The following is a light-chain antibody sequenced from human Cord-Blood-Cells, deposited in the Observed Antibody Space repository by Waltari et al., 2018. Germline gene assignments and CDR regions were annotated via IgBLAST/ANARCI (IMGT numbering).Light chain of an antibody. V-gene: IGLV2-14*01. Sequence: QSALTQPASVSVSPGQSITISCTGTSSYVGGYNYVSWYQQHPGKAPQLMIYDGSNRPSGVSNRFSGSKSGNTASLTISGLQAEDEADYYCSSYTSSSTQFGGGTKLTVL. CDR2: DGS. J-gene: IGLJ3*02. CDR3: SSYTSSSTQ. CDR1: SSYVGGYNY.